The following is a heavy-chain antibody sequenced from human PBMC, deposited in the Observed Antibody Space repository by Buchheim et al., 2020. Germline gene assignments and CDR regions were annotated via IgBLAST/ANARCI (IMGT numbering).Heavy chain of an antibody. Sequence: QVQLQESGPGLVKPSETLSLTCTVSGGSVSSGSYYWSWIRQPPGKGLEWIGNIYYSGRTNYTPSLKSRVTISVDTPKHQSSLKLSSVTAADTAVYYCARDRLYLDYWGQGTL. CDR1: GGSVSSGSYY. J-gene: IGHJ4*02. CDR3: ARDRLYLDY. V-gene: IGHV4-61*01. CDR2: IYYSGRT.